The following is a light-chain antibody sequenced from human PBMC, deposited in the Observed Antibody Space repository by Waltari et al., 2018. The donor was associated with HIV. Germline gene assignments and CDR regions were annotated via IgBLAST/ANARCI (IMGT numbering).Light chain of an antibody. CDR3: QQRNNWAPWT. Sequence: EIVLTQSPATLSLSPGERATLSCRASQSVSDYLAWYQQKPGQAPRLLIYDASNRATGIPGRVSGRGAGADFTLTISRLGAEDFAGYYWQQRNNWAPWTFGQGTKVEVK. CDR1: QSVSDY. CDR2: DAS. J-gene: IGKJ1*01. V-gene: IGKV3-11*01.